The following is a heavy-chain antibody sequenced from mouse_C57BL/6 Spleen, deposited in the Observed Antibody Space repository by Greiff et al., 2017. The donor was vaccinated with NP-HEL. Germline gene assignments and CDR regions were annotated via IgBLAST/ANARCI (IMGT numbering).Heavy chain of an antibody. J-gene: IGHJ2*01. CDR3: ARGDYYDYDESYYFDY. V-gene: IGHV1-54*01. Sequence: QVQLQQSGAELVRPGTSVKVSCKASGYAFTNYLIEWVKQRPGQGLEWIGVINPGSGGTNYNEKFKGKATLTADKSSSTAYMQLSSLTSEDSAVYFCARGDYYDYDESYYFDYWGQGTTLTVSS. CDR2: INPGSGGT. D-gene: IGHD2-4*01. CDR1: GYAFTNYL.